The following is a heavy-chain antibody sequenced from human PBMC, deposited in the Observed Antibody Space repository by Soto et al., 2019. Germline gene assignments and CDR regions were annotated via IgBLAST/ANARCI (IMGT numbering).Heavy chain of an antibody. D-gene: IGHD6-13*01. CDR1: GGSMRPGTYS. CDR3: ARRPLGYFDY. CDR2: FWSTGAT. Sequence: SQTLSLTYTVSGGSMRPGTYSWDCLRQSPGKRLEWIGCFWSTGATYYNPSLKGRLTISLDTSKNQFSLNLNFVTAADMAVYFCARRPLGYFDYWGRRTQVTVSS. V-gene: IGHV4-39*01. J-gene: IGHJ4*02.